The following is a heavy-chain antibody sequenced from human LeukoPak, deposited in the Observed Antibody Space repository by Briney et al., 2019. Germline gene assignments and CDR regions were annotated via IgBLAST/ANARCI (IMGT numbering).Heavy chain of an antibody. CDR1: GGSFSGYY. CDR3: VRDAAHGFAPA. CDR2: INHSGST. V-gene: IGHV4-34*01. D-gene: IGHD3-16*01. J-gene: IGHJ5*02. Sequence: KPSETLSLTCAVYGGSFSGYYWSWIRQPPGKGLEWIGEINHSGSTNYNPSLKSRVTISVDTSKNQFSLKLSSVTAADTAVFYCVRDAAHGFAPAWGQGTLVTVSS.